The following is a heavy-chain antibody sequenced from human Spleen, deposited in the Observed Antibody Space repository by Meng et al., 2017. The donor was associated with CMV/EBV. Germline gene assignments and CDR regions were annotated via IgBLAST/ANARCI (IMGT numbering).Heavy chain of an antibody. D-gene: IGHD4-17*01. CDR1: GYNFDIYA. CDR2: VSGENGDT. CDR3: ARAGAAVTTIFDF. V-gene: IGHV1-18*01. J-gene: IGHJ4*02. Sequence: CKASGYNFDIYAITGVRQAPGQGLEWVGWVSGENGDTNYGQKFQGRVTVTADTFTKTAYMEMRSLRSDDSAMYYCARAGAAVTTIFDFWGQGTLVTVSS.